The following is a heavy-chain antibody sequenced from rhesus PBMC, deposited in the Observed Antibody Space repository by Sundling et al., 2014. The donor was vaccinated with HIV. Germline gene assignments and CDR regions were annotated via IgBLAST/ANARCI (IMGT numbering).Heavy chain of an antibody. J-gene: IGHJ4*01. CDR1: GFTFDDYA. CDR3: VRDRGAATGYFDY. V-gene: IGHV3-201*01. D-gene: IGHD6-31*01. Sequence: EVQLVESGGGVVQPGGSLRLSCVASGFTFDDYAMHWVRQAPGKGLEWVSSLTWSGDTTYYADSVKGRFTISRDNAKNSLYLQMDSLRVEDAALYHCVRDRGAATGYFDYWGQGVLVTVSS. CDR2: LTWSGDTT.